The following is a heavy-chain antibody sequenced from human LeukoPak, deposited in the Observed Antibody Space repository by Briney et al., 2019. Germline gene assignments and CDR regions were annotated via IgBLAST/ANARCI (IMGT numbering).Heavy chain of an antibody. CDR3: ARSALRYFDWLRYYYYYMDV. D-gene: IGHD3-9*01. CDR1: GFTFSNAW. V-gene: IGHV3-15*01. CDR2: IKSKTDGGTT. J-gene: IGHJ6*03. Sequence: PGGSLRLSCAASGFTFSNAWMSWVRQAPGKGLEWVGRIKSKTDGGTTDYAAPVKGRFTISRDNAKNSLYLQMNSLRAEDTAVYYCARSALRYFDWLRYYYYYMDVWGKGTTVTVSS.